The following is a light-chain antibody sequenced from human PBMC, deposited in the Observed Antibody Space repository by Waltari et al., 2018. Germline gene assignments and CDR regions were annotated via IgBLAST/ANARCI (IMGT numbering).Light chain of an antibody. V-gene: IGKV3-11*01. CDR1: RSVITY. CDR2: EAS. Sequence: IVLTQSPATLSLSHGERATLSSRASRSVITYLAWYQQKPGQAPRLLIYEASKRATGIPARFSGSGSGTDVALTISSVEPEECAGYYWQQRGNWRLTFGQGTRLEIK. CDR3: QQRGNWRLT. J-gene: IGKJ5*01.